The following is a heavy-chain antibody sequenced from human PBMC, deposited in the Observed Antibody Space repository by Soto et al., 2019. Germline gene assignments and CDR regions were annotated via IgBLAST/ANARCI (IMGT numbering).Heavy chain of an antibody. Sequence: QVQLQESGPGLVKPSGTLSLTCAVSSGSISSSNWWSWVRQPPGKGLEWIGEIYHSGGTNYNPSLKSRVTKSVEKSKNQFSPKLSSVTAADTAVYYCARQVVAATGRWFDPWGQGTLVTVSS. D-gene: IGHD2-15*01. V-gene: IGHV4-4*02. CDR3: ARQVVAATGRWFDP. CDR1: SGSISSSNW. J-gene: IGHJ5*02. CDR2: IYHSGGT.